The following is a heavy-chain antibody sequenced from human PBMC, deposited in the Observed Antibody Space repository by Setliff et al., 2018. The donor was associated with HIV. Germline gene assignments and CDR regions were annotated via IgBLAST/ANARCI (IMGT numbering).Heavy chain of an antibody. CDR1: GDTFTTYD. CDR3: ARYRPNHPQYAFDI. J-gene: IGHJ3*02. V-gene: IGHV1-8*02. CDR2: MNTNSGNT. D-gene: IGHD5-12*01. Sequence: GASVKVSCKDSGDTFTTYDINWVRQATGQGPEWIGWMNTNSGNTGYAQKFQVRVTMTRNTSISTAYMELSSLRSEDTAVYYCARYRPNHPQYAFDIWGQGTMVTVSS.